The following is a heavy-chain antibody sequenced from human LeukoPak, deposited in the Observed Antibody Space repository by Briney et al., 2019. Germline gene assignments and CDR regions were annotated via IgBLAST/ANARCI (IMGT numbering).Heavy chain of an antibody. CDR2: IYNSGAT. D-gene: IGHD3-3*01. J-gene: IGHJ4*02. V-gene: IGHV4-39*07. CDR1: GGSISSSSYY. Sequence: SETLSLTCTVSGGSISSSSYYWGWIRQPPGKGLEWIGTIYNSGATDYNPALKNRVSISADTAKNHLSLRLRSVTAADTAVYYCARKEWVPYYFDYWGQGNLVTVSS. CDR3: ARKEWVPYYFDY.